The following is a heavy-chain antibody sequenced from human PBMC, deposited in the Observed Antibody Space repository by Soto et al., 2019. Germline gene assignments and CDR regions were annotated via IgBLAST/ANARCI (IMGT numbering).Heavy chain of an antibody. CDR3: PRRGLRGFWSCYFSHNYYGMNV. J-gene: IGHJ6*04. CDR2: IYHSGST. Sequence: SETLSITCAVSGGSIISSNCLILFSQPRGKGLEWSGEIYHSGSTNYNPSLKSRVTISVDKSKNQFSLRLRFVTAADTDGYYCPRRGLRGFWSCYFSHNYYGMNVWGEATTVTVCS. CDR1: GGSIISSNC. V-gene: IGHV4-4*02. D-gene: IGHD3-3*01.